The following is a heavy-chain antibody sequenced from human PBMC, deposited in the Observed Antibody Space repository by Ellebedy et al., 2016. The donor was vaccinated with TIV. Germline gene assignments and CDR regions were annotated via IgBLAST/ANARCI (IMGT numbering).Heavy chain of an antibody. V-gene: IGHV3-7*01. D-gene: IGHD2-15*01. Sequence: GESLKISXAASGFTFSSYWMSWVRQAPGKGLEWVANIKQDGSETYYVDSVKGRFTISRDNAKNSLYLQMNSLRAEDTAVYYCAREEVAAYFDHWGQGTLVTVSS. CDR1: GFTFSSYW. CDR2: IKQDGSET. J-gene: IGHJ4*01. CDR3: AREEVAAYFDH.